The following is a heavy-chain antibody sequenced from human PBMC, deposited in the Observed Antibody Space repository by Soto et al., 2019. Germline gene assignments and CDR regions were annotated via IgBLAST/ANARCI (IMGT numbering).Heavy chain of an antibody. CDR2: VYYTGSS. D-gene: IGHD6-6*01. CDR3: ARHRGAARPDAFDI. CDR1: GDSVSTGFYH. Sequence: QLQLQESGPGLVKPSETLSLTCAVSGDSVSTGFYHWAWIRQPPGKGLEWIGTVYYTGSSYYNPSLKSRVSLHVDTSKNQFSLRLKSLTAADAAVYYCARHRGAARPDAFDIWGLGTMVPVSS. V-gene: IGHV4-39*01. J-gene: IGHJ3*02.